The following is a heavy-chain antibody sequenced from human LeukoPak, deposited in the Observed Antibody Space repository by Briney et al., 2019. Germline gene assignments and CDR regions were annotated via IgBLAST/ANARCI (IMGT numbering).Heavy chain of an antibody. Sequence: GGSLRLSCAASGFTFSSYGMHWVRQAPGKGLEWVALVSYDGINKYYADSVKGRFTISRDNSKNTLYLQMNSLRAEDTAVYYCARDPLFYGDPYYFDYWGQGTLVTVSS. CDR1: GFTFSSYG. CDR2: VSYDGINK. CDR3: ARDPLFYGDPYYFDY. V-gene: IGHV3-30*03. J-gene: IGHJ4*02. D-gene: IGHD4-17*01.